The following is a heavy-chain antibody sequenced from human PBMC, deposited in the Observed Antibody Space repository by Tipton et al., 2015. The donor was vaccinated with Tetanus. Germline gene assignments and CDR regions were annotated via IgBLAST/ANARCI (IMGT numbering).Heavy chain of an antibody. CDR1: GFTFSDYY. CDR3: ARVWGRGQLVTKPNWYFDL. D-gene: IGHD6-6*01. Sequence: SLRLSCAASGFTFSDYYMSWIRQALGKGLEWVSYISSSGSTIYYADSVKGRFTISRDNAENSLSLQVNSLRAEDTAVYYCARVWGRGQLVTKPNWYFDLWGRGTLVTVSS. J-gene: IGHJ2*01. V-gene: IGHV3-11*01. CDR2: ISSSGSTI.